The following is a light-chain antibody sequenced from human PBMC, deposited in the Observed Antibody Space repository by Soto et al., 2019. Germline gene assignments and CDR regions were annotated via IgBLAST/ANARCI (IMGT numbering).Light chain of an antibody. CDR2: DAS. J-gene: IGKJ5*01. Sequence: EIVLTQSPGTLSFSPGERAPLSCRASQSVSSYLAWYQQKPGQAPRLLIYDASNRATGIPARFSGSGSGTDFTLTISSLEPEDFAVYYCQQRSNWPPITFGQGTRLEIK. V-gene: IGKV3-11*01. CDR1: QSVSSY. CDR3: QQRSNWPPIT.